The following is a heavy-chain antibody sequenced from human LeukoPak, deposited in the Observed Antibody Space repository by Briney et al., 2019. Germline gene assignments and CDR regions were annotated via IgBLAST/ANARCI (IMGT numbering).Heavy chain of an antibody. D-gene: IGHD6-13*01. CDR1: GFTFSDYY. J-gene: IGHJ6*02. Sequence: PGGSLRLSCAASGFTFSDYYMSWIRQAPGKGLDWVSYISSSSSDTHYADSVKGRFTISRDNAKNSLYLQMNSLRAEDTAVYYCARDFGSSRGIAAAEYYYYGMDVWGQGTTVTVSS. CDR3: ARDFGSSRGIAAAEYYYYGMDV. V-gene: IGHV3-11*06. CDR2: ISSSSSDT.